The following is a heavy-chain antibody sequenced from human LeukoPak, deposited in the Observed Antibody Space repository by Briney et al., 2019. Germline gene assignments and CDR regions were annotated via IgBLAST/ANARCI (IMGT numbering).Heavy chain of an antibody. J-gene: IGHJ4*02. CDR1: GASISNSFYF. CDR3: ARTPTMVTYPRFDY. D-gene: IGHD5-18*01. Sequence: PSETLSLTCTVSGASISNSFYFWGWVRQPPGTGLEWIGHIRYSGSAYHNPSLKSRVTMSVDTSKNQLSLQLRSVTPADTAVYYCARTPTMVTYPRFDYWGQGTLVTVSS. V-gene: IGHV4-39*07. CDR2: IRYSGSA.